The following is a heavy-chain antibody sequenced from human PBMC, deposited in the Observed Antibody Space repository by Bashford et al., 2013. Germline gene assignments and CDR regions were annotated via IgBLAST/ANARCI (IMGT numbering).Heavy chain of an antibody. D-gene: IGHD1-26*01. CDR1: GFTFSIYA. CDR3: ARGAPFDH. J-gene: IGHJ4*02. CDR2: ISDSGAGT. Sequence: GGSLRLSCAASGFTFSIYAMSWVRQAPGKGLEWVSGISDSGAGTSYADSVKGRFTISRDSSKNTLYLQMNSLRAEDTAMYYCARGAPFDHWGQGALVTVSS. V-gene: IGHV3-23*01.